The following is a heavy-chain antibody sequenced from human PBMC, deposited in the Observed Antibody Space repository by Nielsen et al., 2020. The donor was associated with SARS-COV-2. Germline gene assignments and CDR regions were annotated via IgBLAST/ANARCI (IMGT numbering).Heavy chain of an antibody. V-gene: IGHV3-9*01. D-gene: IGHD1-26*01. CDR3: AKVYSGSYYDPLDY. Sequence: SCAASGFTFDDYAMHWVRQAPGKGLEWVSGISWNSGSIGYADSVKGRFTISRDNAKNSLYLQMNSLRAEDTALYYCAKVYSGSYYDPLDYWGQGTLVTVSS. J-gene: IGHJ4*02. CDR2: ISWNSGSI. CDR1: GFTFDDYA.